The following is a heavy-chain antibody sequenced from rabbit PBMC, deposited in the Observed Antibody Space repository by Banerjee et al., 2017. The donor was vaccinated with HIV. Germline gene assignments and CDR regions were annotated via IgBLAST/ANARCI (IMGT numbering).Heavy chain of an antibody. CDR1: GFDFSSNA. D-gene: IGHD4-1*01. CDR2: IYAGSSGSA. CDR3: ARDLAGVIGWNFNL. Sequence: QSLEESGGDLVKPGASLTLTCKASGFDFSSNAICWVRQAPGKGLEWIGTIYAGSSGSAYYASWVNGRFTISKTSSTTVTLQMTSLTAADTATYFCARDLAGVIGWNFNLWGPGTLVTVS. V-gene: IGHV1S40*01. J-gene: IGHJ4*01.